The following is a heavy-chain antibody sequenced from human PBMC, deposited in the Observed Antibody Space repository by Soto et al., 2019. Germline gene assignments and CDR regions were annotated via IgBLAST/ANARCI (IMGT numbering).Heavy chain of an antibody. CDR1: GYTFTSYA. V-gene: IGHV1-3*01. J-gene: IGHJ3*02. Sequence: QVQLVQSGAEVKKPGASVKVSCKASGYTFTSYAMHWVCQAPGQRHEWMGWINAGNGNTKYSQKFQGRVTITRDTSASTAYMEMSSLRSEDTAVYYCARRIVVVTKDAFDIWGQGTMVTVSS. CDR3: ARRIVVVTKDAFDI. CDR2: INAGNGNT. D-gene: IGHD2-21*02.